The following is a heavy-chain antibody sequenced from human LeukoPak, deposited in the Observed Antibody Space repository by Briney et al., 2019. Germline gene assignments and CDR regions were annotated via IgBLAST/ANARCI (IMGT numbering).Heavy chain of an antibody. CDR3: ATDSRGLDYYDSSGPDAFDI. CDR2: FDPEDGET. Sequence: ASVKVSCKVSGYTLTELSMHWVRQAPGKGLEWMGGFDPEDGETIYAQKFQGRVTMTEDTSTDTAYMELSSLRSEDTAVYYCATDSRGLDYYDSSGPDAFDIWGQGTMVTASS. V-gene: IGHV1-24*01. J-gene: IGHJ3*02. D-gene: IGHD3-22*01. CDR1: GYTLTELS.